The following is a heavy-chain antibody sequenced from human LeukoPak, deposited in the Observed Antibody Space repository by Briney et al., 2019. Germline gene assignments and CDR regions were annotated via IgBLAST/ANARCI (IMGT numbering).Heavy chain of an antibody. Sequence: SETLSLTCTVSGGSISSYYWSWIRQPPGKGLEWIGYIYYSGSTNYNPSLKSRVTISVDTSKNQFSLKLSSVTAADTAVYYCARDQSFPEDSGSYNYYYYYMDVWGKGTTVTVSS. D-gene: IGHD1-26*01. J-gene: IGHJ6*03. V-gene: IGHV4-59*01. CDR2: IYYSGST. CDR3: ARDQSFPEDSGSYNYYYYYMDV. CDR1: GGSISSYY.